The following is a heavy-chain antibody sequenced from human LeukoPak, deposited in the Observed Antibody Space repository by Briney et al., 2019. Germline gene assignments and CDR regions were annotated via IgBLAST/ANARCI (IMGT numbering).Heavy chain of an antibody. D-gene: IGHD5-24*01. CDR2: ISSSSIYI. Sequence: PGGSLRLSCAASGFTFSTYWMHWVRQAPGKGLEWVSSISSSSIYIYYADSLKGRFTISRDNAKNSLYLQMNSLRAEDTAVYYCAREGRDGFYWGQGTLVTVSS. J-gene: IGHJ4*02. CDR1: GFTFSTYW. CDR3: AREGRDGFY. V-gene: IGHV3-21*01.